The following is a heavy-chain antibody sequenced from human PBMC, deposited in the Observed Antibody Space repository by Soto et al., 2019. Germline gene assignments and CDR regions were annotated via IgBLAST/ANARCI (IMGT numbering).Heavy chain of an antibody. CDR1: GFTFSSYA. J-gene: IGHJ3*02. CDR2: ISYDGSNK. V-gene: IGHV3-30-3*01. Sequence: QVQLVESGGGVVQPGRSLRLSCAASGFTFSSYAMHWVSQAPGKGLEWVAVISYDGSNKYYADSVKGRFTISRDNSKNTLYLQMNSLRAEDTAVYYCAREGRDIWGQGTMVTVSS. CDR3: AREGRDI.